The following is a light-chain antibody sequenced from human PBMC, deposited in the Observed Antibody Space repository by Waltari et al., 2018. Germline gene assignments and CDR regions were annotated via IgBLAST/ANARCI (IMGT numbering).Light chain of an antibody. V-gene: IGKV3-20*01. CDR3: QQYGTSPWT. CDR2: GTS. Sequence: EVVLTQSPGTLSLSPGDTATLSCRAIQFITTFTIAWYQQKAGQGPRLLIFGTSSRADGIPDRFRGGESGTDFTLTISGLEPEDFAMYYCQQYGTSPWTFGQGTTVEI. CDR1: QFITTFT. J-gene: IGKJ1*01.